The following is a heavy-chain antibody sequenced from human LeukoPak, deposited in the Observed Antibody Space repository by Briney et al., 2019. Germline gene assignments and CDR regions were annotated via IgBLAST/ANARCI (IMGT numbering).Heavy chain of an antibody. D-gene: IGHD7-27*01. CDR2: IITSSSYI. Sequence: PGGSLRLSCAASGFTFSSYIMNWVRQAPGKGLEWVSSIITSSSYIYYPDSVKGRFTIPRHNARNSLYLQMNSLRAEDTAVYYCAKPKTGDGPYYCDYGGQETLVRVSS. J-gene: IGHJ4*02. CDR3: AKPKTGDGPYYCDY. CDR1: GFTFSSYI. V-gene: IGHV3-21*01.